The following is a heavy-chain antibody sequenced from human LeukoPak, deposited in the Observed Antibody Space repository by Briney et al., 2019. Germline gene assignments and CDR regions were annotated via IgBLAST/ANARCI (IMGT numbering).Heavy chain of an antibody. CDR1: GGSISSYY. CDR2: IYYSGST. V-gene: IGHV4-59*01. J-gene: IGHJ4*02. Sequence: PSETLSLTCTVSGGSISSYYWSWIRQPPGKGLEWIGYIYYSGSTNYNPSLKSRVTISVDTSKNQFSLKLSSVTAADTAVYYCVRMSSGYYRTPGCWGQGTQVTVSS. CDR3: VRMSSGYYRTPGC. D-gene: IGHD3-22*01.